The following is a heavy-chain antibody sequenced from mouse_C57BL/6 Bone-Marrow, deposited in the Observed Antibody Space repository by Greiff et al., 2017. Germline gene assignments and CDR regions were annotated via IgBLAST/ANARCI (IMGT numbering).Heavy chain of an antibody. V-gene: IGHV14-4*01. CDR1: GFNIKDDY. J-gene: IGHJ1*03. CDR3: MKEEEESDWDGEV. Sequence: VQLKQSGAELVRPGASVKLSCTASGFNIKDDYMHWVKQRPEQGLEWIGWIDPENGDTEYASKFQGKATITADTSSNTAYLQLSSLTSEDTAVYYGMKEEEESDWDGEVWGKGTTVTVSS. CDR2: IDPENGDT.